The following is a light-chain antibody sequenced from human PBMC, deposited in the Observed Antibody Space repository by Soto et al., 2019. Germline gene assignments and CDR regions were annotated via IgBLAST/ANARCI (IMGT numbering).Light chain of an antibody. J-gene: IGLJ1*01. CDR1: SSDVGGYNY. CDR2: EVS. CDR3: TSYRSGSTYV. Sequence: QSALTQPASMSGSPGQSITISCTGTSSDVGGYNYVSWYQQHPGKAPKLMIYEVSNRPSGVSNRFSGSKSGNTASLTISGLQAEDEGDYFCTSYRSGSTYVFGAGTKLTVL. V-gene: IGLV2-14*01.